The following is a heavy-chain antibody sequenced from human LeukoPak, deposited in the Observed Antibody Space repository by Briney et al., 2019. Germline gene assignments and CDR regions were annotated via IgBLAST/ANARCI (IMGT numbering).Heavy chain of an antibody. CDR1: GFAFSSYG. D-gene: IGHD2-15*01. CDR2: ISYDGSNK. CDR3: AKGRRYCSGGSCYYFDY. V-gene: IGHV3-30*18. J-gene: IGHJ4*02. Sequence: PGRSLRLSCAASGFAFSSYGMHWVRQAPGKGLEWVAVISYDGSNKYYADSVKGRFTISRDNSRNTVYLQMNSLRAEDTDVYYCAKGRRYCSGGSCYYFDYWGQGTLVTVSS.